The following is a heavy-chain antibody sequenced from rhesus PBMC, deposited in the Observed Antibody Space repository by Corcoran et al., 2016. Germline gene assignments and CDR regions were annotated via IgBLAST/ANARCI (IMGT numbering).Heavy chain of an antibody. CDR2: IYGSSTST. V-gene: IGHV4S10*01. Sequence: QVQLQESGPGLVKPSETLSLTCAVSGGSISDSYRWSWIRQPPGKGLEWIGYIYGSSTSTNYNPSLKSRVTISKDTSKNQFSLKLSSVTAADTAVYYCARAVAAGQNYWGQGVLVTVSS. CDR3: ARAVAAGQNY. D-gene: IGHD6-13*01. J-gene: IGHJ4*01. CDR1: GGSISDSYR.